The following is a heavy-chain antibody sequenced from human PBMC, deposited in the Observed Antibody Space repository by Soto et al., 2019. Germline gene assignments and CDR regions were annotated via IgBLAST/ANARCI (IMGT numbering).Heavy chain of an antibody. J-gene: IGHJ5*02. D-gene: IGHD3-3*01. CDR3: ARAHVLRFLEWLLDWFDP. CDR1: GGTFSSYA. CDR2: IIPIFGTA. V-gene: IGHV1-69*01. Sequence: QVQLVQSGAEVKKPGSSVKVSCKASGGTFSSYAISWVRQAPGQGLEWMGGIIPIFGTANYAQKFQGRVTITADESTSTAYMGLSSLRSEDTAVYYCARAHVLRFLEWLLDWFDPWGQGTLVTVSS.